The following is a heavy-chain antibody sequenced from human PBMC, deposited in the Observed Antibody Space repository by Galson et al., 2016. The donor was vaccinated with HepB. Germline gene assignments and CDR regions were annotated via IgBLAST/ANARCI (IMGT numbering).Heavy chain of an antibody. CDR1: GGSISRGDFL. CDR2: IYYSGNT. V-gene: IGHV4-30-4*08. Sequence: TLSLTCTVSGGSISRGDFLWSWIRQPPGKGLEWIGYIYYSGNTYYNPSLKSRFYISVDTSTNQFSLNLNSVTAADTAVYYCARAVSILTSGGDIVSEPDFDSWGQGTLVTVSS. J-gene: IGHJ4*02. CDR3: ARAVSILTSGGDIVSEPDFDS. D-gene: IGHD3-16*02.